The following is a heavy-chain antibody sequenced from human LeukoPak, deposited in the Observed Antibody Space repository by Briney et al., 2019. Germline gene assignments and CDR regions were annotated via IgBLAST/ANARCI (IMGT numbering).Heavy chain of an antibody. CDR2: IYYSGNT. CDR1: GGSISSYY. CDR3: ESLGTQIADWFDP. J-gene: IGHJ5*02. V-gene: IGHV4-59*12. Sequence: PSETLSLTCTVSGGSISSYYWSWIRQPPGKGLEWIGYIYYSGNTNYNPSLKNRVTITVDSSKNQFSLKVSSVSAADTAVYFCESLGTQIADWFDPWGEGPLVSVSS.